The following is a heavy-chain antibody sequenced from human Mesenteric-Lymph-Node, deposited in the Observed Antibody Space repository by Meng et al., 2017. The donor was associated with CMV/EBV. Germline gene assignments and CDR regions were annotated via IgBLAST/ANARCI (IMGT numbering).Heavy chain of an antibody. CDR1: GGSISSSSYY. Sequence: SETLSLTCTVSGGSISSSSYYWGWIRQPPGKGLEWIGSIYYSGSTYYNPSLKSRVTISVDTSKNQFSLKLSSVTAADTAVYYCARDRSRFLELVSAMDVWGQGTAVTVSS. V-gene: IGHV4-39*07. CDR3: ARDRSRFLELVSAMDV. D-gene: IGHD3-3*01. J-gene: IGHJ6*02. CDR2: IYYSGST.